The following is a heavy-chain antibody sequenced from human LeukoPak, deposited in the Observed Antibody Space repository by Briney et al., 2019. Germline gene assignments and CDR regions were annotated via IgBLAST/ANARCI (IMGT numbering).Heavy chain of an antibody. CDR2: IRYDGSKT. CDR1: GLPFSSYG. V-gene: IGHV3-30*02. CDR3: AKRTPRDSLAVAGNAYFDY. D-gene: IGHD6-19*01. J-gene: IGHJ4*02. Sequence: GGSLRLSCAASGLPFSSYGMHRVRQAPGKGLEWVAFIRYDGSKTYYADSVKGRFTISRDNSKNTLYLQMNSLRTEDTAVYYCAKRTPRDSLAVAGNAYFDYWGQGTLVTVSS.